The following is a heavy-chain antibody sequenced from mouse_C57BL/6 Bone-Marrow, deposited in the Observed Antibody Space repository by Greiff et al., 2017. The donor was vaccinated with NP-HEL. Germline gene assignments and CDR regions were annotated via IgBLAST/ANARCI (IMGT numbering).Heavy chain of an antibody. CDR1: GFTFSDYY. D-gene: IGHD4-1*01. CDR2: INYDGSST. V-gene: IGHV5-16*01. J-gene: IGHJ1*03. CDR3: ARDRDWDSWYFDV. Sequence: EVMLVESEGGLVQPGSSMKLSCTASGFTFSDYYMAWVRQVPEKGLEWVANINYDGSSTYYLDSLKSRFIISRDNAKNILYLQMSSLKSEDTATYYCARDRDWDSWYFDVWGTGTTVTVSS.